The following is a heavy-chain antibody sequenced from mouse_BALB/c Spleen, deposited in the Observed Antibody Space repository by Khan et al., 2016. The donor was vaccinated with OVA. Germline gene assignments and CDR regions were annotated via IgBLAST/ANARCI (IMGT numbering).Heavy chain of an antibody. J-gene: IGHJ3*01. CDR3: ARSGYFAWFGY. V-gene: IGHV14-1*02. CDR2: IDPENGKT. Sequence: VQLQQSGADLVRPGALVKLSCKASGFNIKDSYMHWVKQRPEQGLEWIGWIDPENGKTIYDPKFQDKASITADTSSNTAYMQLISLTSEDTAVCYCARSGYFAWFGYWGQGTLVTVSA. CDR1: GFNIKDSY.